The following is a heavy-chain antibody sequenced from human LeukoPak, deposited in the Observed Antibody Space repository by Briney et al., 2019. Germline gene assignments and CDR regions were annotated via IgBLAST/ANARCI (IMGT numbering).Heavy chain of an antibody. Sequence: GGSLRLSCGASGFTFSSYAMSLVRQAPGKGLEWVSANSDSGGSTCYADSVKGRFTISRDNSKNTLYLQMNSLRAEDTAIYYCAKRDTTYWGQGTLVTVSS. V-gene: IGHV3-23*01. CDR2: NSDSGGST. J-gene: IGHJ4*02. CDR1: GFTFSSYA. CDR3: AKRDTTY. D-gene: IGHD1-26*01.